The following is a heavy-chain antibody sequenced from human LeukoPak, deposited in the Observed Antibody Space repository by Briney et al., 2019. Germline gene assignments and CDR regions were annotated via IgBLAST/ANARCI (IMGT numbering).Heavy chain of an antibody. J-gene: IGHJ6*02. D-gene: IGHD2-15*01. CDR2: IYYSGST. CDR1: GGSISSGDYD. V-gene: IGHV4-30-4*01. CDR3: ARDVVVVDATSYYYYYGMDV. Sequence: SETLSLTCTVSGGSISSGDYDWSWIRQPPGKGLEWIGYIYYSGSTYYNPSLKSRVTISVDTSKNQFSLKLSSVTAADTAVYYCARDVVVVDATSYYYYYGMDVWGQGTTVTVSS.